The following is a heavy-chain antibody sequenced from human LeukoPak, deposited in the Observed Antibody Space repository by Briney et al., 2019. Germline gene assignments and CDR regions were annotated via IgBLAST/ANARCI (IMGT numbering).Heavy chain of an antibody. Sequence: PGGSLRLSCAASGFTFSSYSMNWVRQAPGKGLEWVSSISSSSSYIYYADSVKGRFTISRDNAKNSLYLQMNSLRAEDTAVYYCARGYGPRLYSSSWYGDEFDYWGQGTLVTVSS. CDR3: ARGYGPRLYSSSWYGDEFDY. CDR2: ISSSSSYI. CDR1: GFTFSSYS. D-gene: IGHD6-13*01. V-gene: IGHV3-21*01. J-gene: IGHJ4*02.